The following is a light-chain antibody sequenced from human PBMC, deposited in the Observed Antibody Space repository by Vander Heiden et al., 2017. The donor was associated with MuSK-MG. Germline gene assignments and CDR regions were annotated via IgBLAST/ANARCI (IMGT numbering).Light chain of an antibody. CDR2: DGS. V-gene: IGLV2-14*03. CDR1: IRDFGGYNY. CDR3: SEDTSSSTLV. Sequence: QSALPQPASASGSPGQSVTIPCPGPIRDFGGYNYVSWYHQHPGRAPKLTLYDGSKRPSVDSNRFSGYKSGNTASPTISGLTDEDDADYYSSEDTSSSTLVFGGGTKLTVL. J-gene: IGLJ3*02.